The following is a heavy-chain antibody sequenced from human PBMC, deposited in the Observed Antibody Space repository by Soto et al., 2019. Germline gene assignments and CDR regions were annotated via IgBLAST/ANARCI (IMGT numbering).Heavy chain of an antibody. D-gene: IGHD3-16*01. CDR1: GYSFTKYN. J-gene: IGHJ6*02. CDR2: INSDNGNT. CDR3: ARAAGAYTEDYYYGMDV. V-gene: IGHV1-3*01. Sequence: ASVKVSCKASGYSFTKYNIHWVRQAPGQRLEWLAWINSDNGNTKYSQKFQGRVSVTRGTSAGTAYMELSSLRSEDTAVYYCARAAGAYTEDYYYGMDVWGPGATVTVSS.